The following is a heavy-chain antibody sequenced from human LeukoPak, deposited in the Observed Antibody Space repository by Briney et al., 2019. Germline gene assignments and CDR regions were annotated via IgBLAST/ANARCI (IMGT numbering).Heavy chain of an antibody. J-gene: IGHJ4*02. Sequence: PGGSLRLSCAASGFTFSSYAMSWVRQAPGKGLEWVSAISGSGGSTYYADSVKGRFTIFRDNSKNTLYLQMNSLRAEDTAVYYCAKPEYYYDSSGYYSNWGQGTLVTVSS. CDR2: ISGSGGST. CDR1: GFTFSSYA. CDR3: AKPEYYYDSSGYYSN. V-gene: IGHV3-23*01. D-gene: IGHD3-22*01.